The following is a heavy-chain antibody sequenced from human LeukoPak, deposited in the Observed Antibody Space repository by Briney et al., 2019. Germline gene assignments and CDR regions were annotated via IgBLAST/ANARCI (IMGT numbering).Heavy chain of an antibody. CDR3: AREYSYGVDY. CDR1: GGSFSGYY. D-gene: IGHD5-18*01. CDR2: INHSGST. J-gene: IGHJ4*02. V-gene: IGHV4-34*01. Sequence: SETLSLTCAVYGGSFSGYYWSWIRPPPGKGLEWIGEINHSGSTNYNPSLKSRVTISVDTSKNQFSLKLSSVTAADTAVYYCAREYSYGVDYWGQGTLVTVSS.